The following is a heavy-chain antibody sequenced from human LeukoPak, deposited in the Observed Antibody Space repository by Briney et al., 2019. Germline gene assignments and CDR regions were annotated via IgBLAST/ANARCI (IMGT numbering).Heavy chain of an antibody. Sequence: SETLSLTCTVSGGSISSSSYYWGWIRQPPGKGLEWIGSIYYSGSTYYNPSLKSRVTISVDTSKNQFSLKLSSVTAADTAVYYCARVRPHMDVWGQGTTVTVSS. D-gene: IGHD3-16*01. CDR2: IYYSGST. J-gene: IGHJ6*02. V-gene: IGHV4-39*07. CDR1: GGSISSSSYY. CDR3: ARVRPHMDV.